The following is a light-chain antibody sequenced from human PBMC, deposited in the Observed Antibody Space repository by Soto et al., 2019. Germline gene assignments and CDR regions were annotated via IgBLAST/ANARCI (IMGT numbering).Light chain of an antibody. Sequence: QSALTQPPSASVSPGQSVTISCTRTSSDVGGYNYVSWYQHHPGKAPKLIIYEVYKRPSGVPDRFSGSKSGNTAALTVSGLQAEDEADYYCSSYVGTNSYVFGTGTKVTVL. CDR2: EVY. CDR3: SSYVGTNSYV. J-gene: IGLJ1*01. CDR1: SSDVGGYNY. V-gene: IGLV2-8*01.